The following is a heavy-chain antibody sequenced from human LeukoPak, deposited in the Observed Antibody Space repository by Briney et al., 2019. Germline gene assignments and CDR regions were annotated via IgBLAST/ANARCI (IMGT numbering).Heavy chain of an antibody. CDR3: AKDYCGGDCYSGWYFDL. J-gene: IGHJ2*01. D-gene: IGHD2-21*02. Sequence: GGSLRLSCAASGFTFDDYAMHWVRQAPGKGLEWVSGISYNSDTIAYADSVKGRFTISRDNAKNSLYLQMISLRAEDTALYYCAKDYCGGDCYSGWYFDLWGRGTLVTVSS. V-gene: IGHV3-9*01. CDR2: ISYNSDTI. CDR1: GFTFDDYA.